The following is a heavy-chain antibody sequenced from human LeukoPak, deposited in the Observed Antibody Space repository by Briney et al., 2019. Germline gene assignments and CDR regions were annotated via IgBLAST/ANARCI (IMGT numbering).Heavy chain of an antibody. CDR1: GDSVSSNSAT. Sequence: SQTLSLTCAISGDSVSSNSATWNWIRQSPSRGLEWLGRTYYRSKWYNDYAVSVKSRITINPDTSKNQFSLKLSSVTAADTAVYYCARPAWYCGGDCYSQAFDIWGQGTMVTVSS. D-gene: IGHD2-21*02. CDR3: ARPAWYCGGDCYSQAFDI. V-gene: IGHV6-1*01. J-gene: IGHJ3*02. CDR2: TYYRSKWYN.